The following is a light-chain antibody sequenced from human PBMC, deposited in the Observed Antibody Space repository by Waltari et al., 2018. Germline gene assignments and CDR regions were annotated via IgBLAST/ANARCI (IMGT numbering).Light chain of an antibody. V-gene: IGKV1-5*01. CDR3: QQYNDFPRT. J-gene: IGKJ1*01. CDR2: EAS. CDR1: PGIKSW. Sequence: DIQLTQSPSTLSASVGDRVSITCRASPGIKSWLAWYQQRPGKGHKLLMYEASTLHTGVPSRFSGSQSGAEFTLTISNLQPEDFATYYCQQYNDFPRTFGQGTTVEIK.